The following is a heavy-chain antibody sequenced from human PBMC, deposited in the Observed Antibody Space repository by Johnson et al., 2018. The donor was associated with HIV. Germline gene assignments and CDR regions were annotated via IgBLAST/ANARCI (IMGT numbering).Heavy chain of an antibody. V-gene: IGHV3-11*04. J-gene: IGHJ3*02. Sequence: QMLLVESGGGLVKPGGSLRLSCVASGFTFKDHYMSWIRQAPGKGLEWVSYISSSDSSIYYADSVKGRFTISRDNAKNSLYLQMNSLRAEDTAVYYCARVGSSGWLGRAFDIWGQGTMVTVSS. CDR3: ARVGSSGWLGRAFDI. CDR1: GFTFKDHY. D-gene: IGHD6-19*01. CDR2: ISSSDSSI.